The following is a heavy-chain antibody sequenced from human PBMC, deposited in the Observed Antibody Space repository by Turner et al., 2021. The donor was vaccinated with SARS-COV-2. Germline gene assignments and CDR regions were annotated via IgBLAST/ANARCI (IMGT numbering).Heavy chain of an antibody. CDR2: IYYSGST. V-gene: IGHV4-31*03. CDR3: ARLRYFDWSYYFDY. D-gene: IGHD3-9*01. J-gene: IGHJ4*02. CDR1: GGSISSGGYY. Sequence: QVQLQESGPGLFKPSQTLSLTCTVSGGSISSGGYYWSWIRQHPGKGLEWIGYIYYSGSTYYNPSLKSRVTISVDTSKNQFSLKLSSVIAADTAVYYCARLRYFDWSYYFDYWGQGTLVTVSS.